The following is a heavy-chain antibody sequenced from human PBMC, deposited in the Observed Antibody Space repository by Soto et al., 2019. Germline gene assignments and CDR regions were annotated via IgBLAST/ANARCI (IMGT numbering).Heavy chain of an antibody. J-gene: IGHJ6*02. Sequence: ASVKVSFKASGYTSTNYYMHWLRQAPGQGLEWMGVINPSGGSTTYAQKFQGRVTMTRDTSTSTVYMELSSLISEDTTEYYCAREASKYSGMDVWGQGTTVTVSS. V-gene: IGHV1-46*01. D-gene: IGHD2-21*01. CDR1: GYTSTNYY. CDR2: INPSGGST. CDR3: AREASKYSGMDV.